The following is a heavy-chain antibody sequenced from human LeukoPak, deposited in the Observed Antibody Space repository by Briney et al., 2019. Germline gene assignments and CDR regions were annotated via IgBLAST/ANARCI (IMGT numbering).Heavy chain of an antibody. CDR2: INPNSGGT. J-gene: IGHJ4*02. CDR3: ARGEYYYDSSGYSALSDY. Sequence: ASVKVSCKASGYTFTGYYMHWVRQAPGQGLEWMGWINPNSGGTNYAQKFQGRVTMTRDTSISAAYMELSRLRSDDTAVYYCARGEYYYDSSGYSALSDYWGQGTLVTVSS. CDR1: GYTFTGYY. D-gene: IGHD3-22*01. V-gene: IGHV1-2*02.